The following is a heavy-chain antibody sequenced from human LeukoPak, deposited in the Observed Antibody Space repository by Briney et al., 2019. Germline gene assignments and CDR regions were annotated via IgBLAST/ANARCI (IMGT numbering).Heavy chain of an antibody. CDR3: ARGAYYYDSSGYYDYYFDY. J-gene: IGHJ4*02. D-gene: IGHD3-22*01. V-gene: IGHV4-59*01. Sequence: PSETLPLTCTVSGGSISSYYWSWIRQPPGKGLEWIGYIYYSGSTNYNPSLKSRVTISVDTSKNQFSLKLSSVTAADTAVYYCARGAYYYDSSGYYDYYFDYWGQGTLVTVSS. CDR1: GGSISSYY. CDR2: IYYSGST.